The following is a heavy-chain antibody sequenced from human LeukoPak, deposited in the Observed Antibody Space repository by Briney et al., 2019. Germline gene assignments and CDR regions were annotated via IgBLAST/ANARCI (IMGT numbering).Heavy chain of an antibody. J-gene: IGHJ4*02. D-gene: IGHD2-21*02. V-gene: IGHV3-74*01. CDR3: IRGGAVAASDY. CDR1: GFTFSSYG. CDR2: IDIDRRGT. Sequence: PGRSLRLSCAPSGFTFSSYGMHGVRQAPGKGLVWVSRIDIDRRGTTYADSVKGRFTISRDNAKNTLYLQMNSLRAEDTAVYYCIRGGAVAASDYWGQGTLVTVSS.